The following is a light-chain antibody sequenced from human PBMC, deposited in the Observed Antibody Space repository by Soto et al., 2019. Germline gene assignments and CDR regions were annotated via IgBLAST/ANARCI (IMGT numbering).Light chain of an antibody. Sequence: EIVMTQSPATLSVSPGERATLSCRASQRIDTSLAWYQQRPGQAPRLLLYNAATRATGIPARFSGRGFGTEFTLTISSLQSEDFAVYYCQQYYKWPPETFGQGTKVDIK. CDR1: QRIDTS. J-gene: IGKJ2*01. CDR3: QQYYKWPPET. CDR2: NAA. V-gene: IGKV3-15*01.